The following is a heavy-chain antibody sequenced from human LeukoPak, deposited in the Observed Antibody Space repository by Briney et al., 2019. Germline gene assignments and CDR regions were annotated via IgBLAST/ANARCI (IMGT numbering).Heavy chain of an antibody. D-gene: IGHD3-22*01. CDR1: GGSISSYY. CDR2: IYYSGST. CDR3: ARAYYDSSGYCRHFDY. J-gene: IGHJ4*02. V-gene: IGHV4-59*01. Sequence: PSETLSLTCTVSGGSISSYYWSWIRQPPGKGLEWIGSIYYSGSTNYNPSLKSRVTISVDTSKNHFSLKLSSVTAADTAIYYCARAYYDSSGYCRHFDYWGQGTLVTVSS.